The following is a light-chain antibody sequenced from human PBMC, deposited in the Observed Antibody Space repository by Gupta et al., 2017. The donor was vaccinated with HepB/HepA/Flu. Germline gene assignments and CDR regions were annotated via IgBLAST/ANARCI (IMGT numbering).Light chain of an antibody. Sequence: DIQMTQSPSSLSASVGDRVTITCRASQSISSYLNWYKQKPGKAPKLLIYAASSLQSGVPSRFSGSGSGKDLTLTISSRQQEDFAPYYCHQSDSTPPVTFGHGTKVDIK. CDR1: QSISSY. V-gene: IGKV1-39*01. CDR2: AAS. CDR3: HQSDSTPPVT. J-gene: IGKJ3*01.